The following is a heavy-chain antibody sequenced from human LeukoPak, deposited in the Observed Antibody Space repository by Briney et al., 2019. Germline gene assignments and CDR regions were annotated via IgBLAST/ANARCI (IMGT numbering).Heavy chain of an antibody. V-gene: IGHV4-34*01. CDR2: INHSGST. CDR1: GGSFSGYY. D-gene: IGHD2-21*02. Sequence: SETLSPTCAVYGGSFSGYYWSWIRRPPGKGLEWIGEINHSGSTNYNPSLKSRVTISVDTSKNQFSLKLSSVTAADTAVYYCASHVTDIWGQGTMVTVSS. J-gene: IGHJ3*02. CDR3: ASHVTDI.